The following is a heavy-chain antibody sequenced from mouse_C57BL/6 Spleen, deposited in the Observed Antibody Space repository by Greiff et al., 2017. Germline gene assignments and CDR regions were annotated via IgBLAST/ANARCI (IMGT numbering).Heavy chain of an antibody. D-gene: IGHD2-5*01. V-gene: IGHV1-59*01. Sequence: QVQLQQPGAELVRPGTSVKLSCKASGYTFTSYWMHWVKQRPGQGLEWIGVIDPSDSYTNYNQKFKGKATLTVDTSSSTAYMQLSSLTSEDSAVYYCASEGYSNYSWFAYWGQGTLVTVSA. CDR1: GYTFTSYW. CDR3: ASEGYSNYSWFAY. J-gene: IGHJ3*01. CDR2: IDPSDSYT.